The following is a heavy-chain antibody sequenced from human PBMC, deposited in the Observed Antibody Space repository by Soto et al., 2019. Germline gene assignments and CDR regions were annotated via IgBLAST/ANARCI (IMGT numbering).Heavy chain of an antibody. D-gene: IGHD6-6*01. Sequence: GESLKISCKGSGYSFTSYWIGWVRQMPGKGLEWMGIIYPGDSDTRYSPSFQGQVTISADKSISTAYLQWSSLKASDTAMYYCARLKPPPGEASSSSGYYFDYWGQGTLVTVSS. CDR1: GYSFTSYW. V-gene: IGHV5-51*01. CDR3: ARLKPPPGEASSSSGYYFDY. J-gene: IGHJ4*02. CDR2: IYPGDSDT.